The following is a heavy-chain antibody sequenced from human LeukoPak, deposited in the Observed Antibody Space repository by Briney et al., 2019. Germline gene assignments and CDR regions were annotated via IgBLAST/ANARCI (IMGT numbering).Heavy chain of an antibody. D-gene: IGHD6-19*01. CDR1: GFTFSSYA. CDR2: ISGSGGST. CDR3: AKEGGETQQWLVSFDY. V-gene: IGHV3-23*01. Sequence: AGGSLRLSCAASGFTFSSYAMSWVRQAPGKGLEWVSAISGSGGSTYYADSVKGRFTISRDNSKNTLYLQMNSLRVEDTAVYYCAKEGGETQQWLVSFDYWGQGTLVTVSS. J-gene: IGHJ4*02.